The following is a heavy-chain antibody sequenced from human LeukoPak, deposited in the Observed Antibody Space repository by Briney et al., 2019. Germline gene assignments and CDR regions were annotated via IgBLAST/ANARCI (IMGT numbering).Heavy chain of an antibody. Sequence: GVSLRLSCAASEVTITKNYMTWVRQAAGKGLEWVSVIFTDGSTHYADSVKGRFIISRDNSKNTVSLQMDSLTMDDSGVYYCARDFAQAGYFDYWGLGTPVIVSS. CDR1: EVTITKNY. CDR3: ARDFAQAGYFDY. CDR2: IFTDGST. J-gene: IGHJ4*02. D-gene: IGHD6-19*01. V-gene: IGHV3-53*01.